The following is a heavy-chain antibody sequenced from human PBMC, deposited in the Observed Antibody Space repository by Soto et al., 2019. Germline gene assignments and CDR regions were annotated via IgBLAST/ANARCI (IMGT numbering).Heavy chain of an antibody. CDR2: ISTYNDNT. CDR1: GYTFTSYA. D-gene: IGHD2-15*01. Sequence: ASVKVSCKASGYTFTSYAISWVRQAPGQGLEWMGWISTYNDNTNYAQKLQGRVTMTTDTSTSTAYMELRSLRSDDTAVYYCARVLGLARYDAFDIWGQGTMVTVSS. J-gene: IGHJ3*02. CDR3: ARVLGLARYDAFDI. V-gene: IGHV1-18*01.